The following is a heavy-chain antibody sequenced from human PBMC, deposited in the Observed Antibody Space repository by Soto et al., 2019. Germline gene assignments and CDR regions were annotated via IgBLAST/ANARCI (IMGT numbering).Heavy chain of an antibody. J-gene: IGHJ1*01. CDR1: GFTFSSYG. D-gene: IGHD1-1*01. CDR2: IWYDGSNK. CDR3: ARDRERGAVAKGKYFQH. V-gene: IGHV3-33*01. Sequence: GSLRLSCAASGFTFSSYGMHWVRQAPGKGLEWVAVIWYDGSNKYYADSVKGRFTISRDNSKNTLYLQMNSLRAEDTAVYYCARDRERGAVAKGKYFQHWGQGTLVTVSS.